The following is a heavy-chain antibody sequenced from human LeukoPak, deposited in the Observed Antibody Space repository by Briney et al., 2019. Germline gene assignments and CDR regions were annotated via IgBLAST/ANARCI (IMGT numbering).Heavy chain of an antibody. Sequence: GGSLRLSCAASGFTFSSYAMSWVRQAPGKGLEWVSAISGSGGSTYYADSVKGRFTISRDNSKNTLYLQMNSLRAEDTAVYYCASPPVVPAAIRGYYYMDVWGKGTTVTVSS. CDR2: ISGSGGST. V-gene: IGHV3-23*01. CDR3: ASPPVVPAAIRGYYYMDV. CDR1: GFTFSSYA. D-gene: IGHD2-2*02. J-gene: IGHJ6*03.